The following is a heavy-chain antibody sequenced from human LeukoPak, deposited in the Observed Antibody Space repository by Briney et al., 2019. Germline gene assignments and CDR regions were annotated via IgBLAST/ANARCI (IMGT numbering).Heavy chain of an antibody. CDR1: GGSFEHYF. V-gene: IGHV4-59*01. J-gene: IGHJ4*02. CDR2: VYYTGSS. CDR3: ASHRRSHGAEY. Sequence: SETLSLTCTVSGGSFEHYFWSWIRQPPGKGLEFIGYVYYTGSSDYSPSLQSRLTISADTSKNQFSLKLRSVTAADTAIYYCASHRRSHGAEYWGQGTLVTVSS. D-gene: IGHD4/OR15-4a*01.